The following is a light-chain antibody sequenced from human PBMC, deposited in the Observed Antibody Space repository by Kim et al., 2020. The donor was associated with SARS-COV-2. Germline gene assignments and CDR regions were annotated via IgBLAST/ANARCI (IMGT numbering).Light chain of an antibody. CDR1: SSDVGGYNY. Sequence: GQSFTISCTGTSSDVGGYNYVTWYQQHPGKAPILMIYDVSNRPSGVSNRFSGSKSGNTASLTISGLQAEDEADYYCSSYTSSSTVVFGGGTQLTVL. CDR3: SSYTSSSTVV. CDR2: DVS. V-gene: IGLV2-14*03. J-gene: IGLJ2*01.